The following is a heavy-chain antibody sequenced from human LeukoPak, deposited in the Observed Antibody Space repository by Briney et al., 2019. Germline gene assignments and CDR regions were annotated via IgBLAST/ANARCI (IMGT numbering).Heavy chain of an antibody. Sequence: GGSLRLSCAASGFTFNSSAMSWVRQAPGKGLEWVSSISGSGSGGSTYYADSVKGRFTISRDNSKNTLYLQMNSLRAEDAAVYYCAKDGLRHYYDSSGPHDAFDIWGQGTMVTVSS. CDR1: GFTFNSSA. D-gene: IGHD3-22*01. CDR3: AKDGLRHYYDSSGPHDAFDI. J-gene: IGHJ3*02. CDR2: ISGSGSGGST. V-gene: IGHV3-23*01.